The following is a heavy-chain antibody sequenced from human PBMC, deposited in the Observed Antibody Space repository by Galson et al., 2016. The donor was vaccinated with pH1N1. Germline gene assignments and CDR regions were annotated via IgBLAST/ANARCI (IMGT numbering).Heavy chain of an antibody. CDR3: ARAGIVSGTYYFGY. V-gene: IGHV4-30-4*08. CDR2: IFYSGST. Sequence: TLSLTCTVSGGSISSGDYYWHWIRQPPGKGLEWIGYIFYSGSTYYNPSLKSRGTISLDTSKNQFSLKLSSVTAADTAVYYCARAGIVSGTYYFGYWGRGTLVTVSS. CDR1: GGSISSGDYY. J-gene: IGHJ4*02. D-gene: IGHD1-26*01.